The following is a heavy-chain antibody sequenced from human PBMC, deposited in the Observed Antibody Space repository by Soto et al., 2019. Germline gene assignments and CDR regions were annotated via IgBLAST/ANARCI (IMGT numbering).Heavy chain of an antibody. CDR3: ARARPHDYGPLDY. CDR1: GFTFSDYW. J-gene: IGHJ4*02. Sequence: GGSLRLSCAASGFTFSDYWMNWVRQAPGKGLEWVANIVPDGSQKYYLDSLRGRFTVSRDNARNSLYLQIDRLTADDTAVYYCARARPHDYGPLDYWGQGILVTVSS. V-gene: IGHV3-7*01. D-gene: IGHD4-17*01. CDR2: IVPDGSQK.